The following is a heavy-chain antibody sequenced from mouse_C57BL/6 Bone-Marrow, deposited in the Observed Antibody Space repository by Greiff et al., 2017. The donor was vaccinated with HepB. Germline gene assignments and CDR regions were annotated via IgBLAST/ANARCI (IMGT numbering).Heavy chain of an antibody. Sequence: VQLQQPGAELVRPGTSVKLSCKASGYTLTSYWMHWVKQRPGQGLEWIGVIDPSDSYTNYNQKFKGKATLTVDTSSSTAYMQLSSLTSEDSAVYYCARWNAYYSKGWYFDVWGTGTTVTVSS. D-gene: IGHD2-5*01. CDR1: GYTLTSYW. CDR2: IDPSDSYT. V-gene: IGHV1-59*01. J-gene: IGHJ1*03. CDR3: ARWNAYYSKGWYFDV.